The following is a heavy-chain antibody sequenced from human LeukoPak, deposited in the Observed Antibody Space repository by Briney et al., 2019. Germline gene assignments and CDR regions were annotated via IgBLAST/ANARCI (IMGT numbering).Heavy chain of an antibody. V-gene: IGHV4-39*01. D-gene: IGHD6-13*01. CDR2: IYYSGST. CDR3: ARLRIATAGTGYYYYMDV. CDR1: GGSISSSSYY. J-gene: IGHJ6*03. Sequence: SETLSLTCTVSGGSISSSSYYWGWIRQPPGKGLEWIGSIYYSGSTYYNPSLKSRVTISVDTSKNQFSLKLSSVTAADTAVYYCARLRIATAGTGYYYYMDVWGKGTTVTISS.